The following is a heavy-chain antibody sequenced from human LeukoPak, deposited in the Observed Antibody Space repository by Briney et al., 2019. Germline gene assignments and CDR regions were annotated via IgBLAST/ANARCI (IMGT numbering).Heavy chain of an antibody. Sequence: PGGSLRLSCAASGFTFDDYALHWVRQAPGKGLEWVAGVTWNSNARGYADSVKGRFTITRDNAKNSLYLQMNSLRAEDTALYYCAKDRAATYYYGMDVWGQGTTVTVSS. CDR2: VTWNSNAR. CDR1: GFTFDDYA. CDR3: AKDRAATYYYGMDV. D-gene: IGHD1-26*01. J-gene: IGHJ6*02. V-gene: IGHV3-9*01.